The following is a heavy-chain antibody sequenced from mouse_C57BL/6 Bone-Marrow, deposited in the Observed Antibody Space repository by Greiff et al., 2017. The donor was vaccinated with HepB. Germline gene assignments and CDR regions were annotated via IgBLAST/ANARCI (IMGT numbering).Heavy chain of an antibody. Sequence: QVQLQQPGAELVMPGASVKLSCKASGYTFTSYWMHWVKQRPGQGLEWIGEIDPSDSYTNYNQKFKGKSTLTVDKSSSTAYMQLSSLTSEDSAVYYCARGPTMRFAYWGQGTLVTVSA. CDR2: IDPSDSYT. J-gene: IGHJ3*01. CDR3: ARGPTMRFAY. D-gene: IGHD2-10*01. V-gene: IGHV1-69*01. CDR1: GYTFTSYW.